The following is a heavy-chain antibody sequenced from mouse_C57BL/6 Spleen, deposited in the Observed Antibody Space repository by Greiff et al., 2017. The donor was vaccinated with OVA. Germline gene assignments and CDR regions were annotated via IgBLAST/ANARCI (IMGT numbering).Heavy chain of an antibody. J-gene: IGHJ1*03. Sequence: QVQLKESGAELVKPGASVKMSCKASGYTFTTYPIEWMKQNHGKSLEWIGNFHPYNDDTKYNEKFKGKATLTVEKSSSTVYLELSRLTSDDSAVYYCARRGNYDWYFDVWGTGTTVTVSS. D-gene: IGHD2-4*01. V-gene: IGHV1-47*01. CDR2: FHPYNDDT. CDR1: GYTFTTYP. CDR3: ARRGNYDWYFDV.